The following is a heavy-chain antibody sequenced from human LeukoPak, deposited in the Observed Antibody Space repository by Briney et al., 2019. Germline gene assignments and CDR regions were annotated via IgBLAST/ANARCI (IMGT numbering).Heavy chain of an antibody. D-gene: IGHD6-13*01. J-gene: IGHJ4*02. V-gene: IGHV4-59*08. CDR3: ARQSVAAAGYFDY. Sequence: SETLSLTCTVSGGSISSYYWSWIRQPPGKGLKWIGYIYYSGSTNYNPSLKSRVTISVDTSKNQFSLKLSSVTAADTAVYYCARQSVAAAGYFDYWGQGTLVTVSS. CDR1: GGSISSYY. CDR2: IYYSGST.